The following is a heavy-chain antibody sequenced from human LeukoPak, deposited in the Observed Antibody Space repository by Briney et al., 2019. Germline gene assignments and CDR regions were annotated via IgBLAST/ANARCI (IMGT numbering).Heavy chain of an antibody. CDR3: AKASSSGIIPPLGY. CDR1: GFTFSSYG. D-gene: IGHD3-22*01. Sequence: GRSLRLSCAASGFTFSSYGMHWVRQAPGKGLEWVAVISYDGSNKYYADSVKDRFTISRDNSKNTLYLQMNSLRAEDTAVYYCAKASSSGIIPPLGYWGQGTLVTVSS. CDR2: ISYDGSNK. J-gene: IGHJ4*02. V-gene: IGHV3-30*18.